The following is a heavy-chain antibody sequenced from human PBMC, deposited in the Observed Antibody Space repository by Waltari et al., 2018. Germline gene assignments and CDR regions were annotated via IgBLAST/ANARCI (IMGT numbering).Heavy chain of an antibody. Sequence: EVQLVESGGGLIQPGGSLRLSCAASGFTVSSNYMNWVRQAPGKGLEWVSIIYSGGSTSYADSVKGRFTISRDNSKNTLYLQMNSVRSEDTAVYYCARVAGYCTGGSCFRPWYFDLWGRGTLVTVSS. J-gene: IGHJ2*01. CDR1: GFTVSSNY. V-gene: IGHV3-66*03. CDR3: ARVAGYCTGGSCFRPWYFDL. CDR2: IYSGGST. D-gene: IGHD2-15*01.